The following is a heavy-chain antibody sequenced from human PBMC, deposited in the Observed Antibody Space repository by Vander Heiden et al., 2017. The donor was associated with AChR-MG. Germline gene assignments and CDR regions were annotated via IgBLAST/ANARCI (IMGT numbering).Heavy chain of an antibody. CDR2: ISGSGGST. D-gene: IGHD2-2*01. Sequence: EVQLLESGGGLVQPGGSLRLSCAASGFTFSSYAMSWVRQAPGKGLEWVSTISGSGGSTYYADSVKGRFTISRDNSKNTLYLQMNSLRAEDTAVYYCAKSRYQPTLGYYGMDVWGQGTTVTVSS. V-gene: IGHV3-23*01. CDR1: GFTFSSYA. J-gene: IGHJ6*02. CDR3: AKSRYQPTLGYYGMDV.